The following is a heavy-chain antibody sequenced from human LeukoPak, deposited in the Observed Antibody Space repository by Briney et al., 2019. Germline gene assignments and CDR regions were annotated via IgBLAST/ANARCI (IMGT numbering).Heavy chain of an antibody. CDR3: ARGQAGTSWFDP. J-gene: IGHJ5*02. CDR1: GFTFSSYR. CDR2: INSDGSST. D-gene: IGHD1-14*01. V-gene: IGHV3-74*01. Sequence: GGSLRLSCAASGFTFSSYRMYWVRQAPGKGLVWVSRINSDGSSTTYADSVKGRFTISRDIAKNTLYLQMNSLRDEDTAVYFCARGQAGTSWFDPWGQGTLVTVSS.